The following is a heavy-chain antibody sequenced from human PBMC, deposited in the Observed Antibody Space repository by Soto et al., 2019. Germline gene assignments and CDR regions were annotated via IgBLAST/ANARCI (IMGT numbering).Heavy chain of an antibody. D-gene: IGHD1-1*01. J-gene: IGHJ4*02. CDR3: AKTRRTTGTYDY. CDR2: IKQDGSEK. Sequence: GGSLRLSCAASGFIFSSFWMSWVRQAPGKGLEWVANIKQDGSEKNYVDSVKGRFTISRDNAKNTLYLQMNSLRAEDTAVYYCAKTRRTTGTYDYWGQGTLVTVSS. CDR1: GFIFSSFW. V-gene: IGHV3-7*05.